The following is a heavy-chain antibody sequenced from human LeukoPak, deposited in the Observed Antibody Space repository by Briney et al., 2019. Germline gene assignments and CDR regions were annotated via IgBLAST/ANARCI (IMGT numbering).Heavy chain of an antibody. CDR2: IYYSGST. Sequence: NPSETLSLTCTVSGDSISSGGYYWRRIRQHPGKGLEWIEYIYYSGSTYYNPSLKSRVNMSVDTSKNLFSLKLNSVTAAYTAVYYCARHAGGITATGTRPFDYWGQGTLVTVSS. V-gene: IGHV4-39*01. CDR1: GDSISSGGYY. J-gene: IGHJ4*02. CDR3: ARHAGGITATGTRPFDY. D-gene: IGHD6-13*01.